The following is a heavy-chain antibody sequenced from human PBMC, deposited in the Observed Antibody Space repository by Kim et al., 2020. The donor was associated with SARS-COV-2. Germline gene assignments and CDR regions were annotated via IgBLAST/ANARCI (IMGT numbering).Heavy chain of an antibody. CDR1: GYMFTTRH. V-gene: IGHV1-46*01. CDR3: ARGGGVYYDWFDP. CDR2: LNPDDGSA. J-gene: IGHJ5*02. D-gene: IGHD1-26*01. Sequence: ASVKVSCKASGYMFTTRHIHWVRQAPGQGLEWVGSLNPDDGSAKYAQKFQGRVTMTRDTSTSTVYMELSSLRSEDTAVYYCARGGGVYYDWFDPWGQGTLVVVSS.